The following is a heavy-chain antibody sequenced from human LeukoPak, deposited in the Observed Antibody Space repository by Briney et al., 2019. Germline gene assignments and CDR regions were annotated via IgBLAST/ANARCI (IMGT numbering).Heavy chain of an antibody. CDR2: INPSGGST. D-gene: IGHD3-22*01. CDR3: ARDPPIQQDSSDSSGYYPRYYFDY. J-gene: IGHJ4*02. Sequence: ASVNVSCKASGYTFNSYSMHWVRQAPGQGLEWMGIINPSGGSTSYAQKFQSRVTMTRDTSTSTVYMELSSLRSEDTAVYYCARDPPIQQDSSDSSGYYPRYYFDYWGQGTLVTVSS. CDR1: GYTFNSYS. V-gene: IGHV1-46*02.